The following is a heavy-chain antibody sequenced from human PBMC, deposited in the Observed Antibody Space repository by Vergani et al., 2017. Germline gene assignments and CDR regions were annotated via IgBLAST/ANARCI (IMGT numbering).Heavy chain of an antibody. D-gene: IGHD2-15*01. V-gene: IGHV3-15*01. Sequence: EVQLVESGGGLVKPGGSLRLSCAASGFTFSNAWMSWVRQAPGKGLEWVGRIKSKTDGGTTDYAAPVKGRFTISRDDSKNTLYLQMNSLRAEDTAVYYCARDKTEVVAATEYNWFDPWGQGTLVTVSS. J-gene: IGHJ5*02. CDR1: GFTFSNAW. CDR3: ARDKTEVVAATEYNWFDP. CDR2: IKSKTDGGTT.